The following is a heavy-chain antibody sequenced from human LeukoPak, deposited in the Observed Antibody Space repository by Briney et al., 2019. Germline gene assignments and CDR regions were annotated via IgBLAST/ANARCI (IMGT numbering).Heavy chain of an antibody. D-gene: IGHD1-1*01. Sequence: GGSLRLSCTASGFTFSNYGMHWVRHAPGKGLEWVAVISSDGTNKDYADYVKGRFTISRDNSNNSLFVQMNSLRAEDTAVYFCAKSRSGSANWALQIFDNWGQGTLVTVSS. CDR3: AKSRSGSANWALQIFDN. V-gene: IGHV3-30*18. J-gene: IGHJ4*02. CDR2: ISSDGTNK. CDR1: GFTFSNYG.